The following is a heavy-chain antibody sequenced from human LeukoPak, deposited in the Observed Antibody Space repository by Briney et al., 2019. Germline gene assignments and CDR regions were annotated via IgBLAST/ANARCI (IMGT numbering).Heavy chain of an antibody. J-gene: IGHJ5*02. CDR2: MNPNSGNT. CDR3: ARGDHYYDSSGYYWFDP. D-gene: IGHD3-22*01. CDR1: GYTFTSYD. Sequence: ASVKVSCKASGYTFTSYDINWVRQATGQGLEWMGWMNPNSGNTGYAQKFQGRVTMTRNTSISTAYMELSSLRSEDTAVYYCARGDHYYDSSGYYWFDPWGQGTLVTVSS. V-gene: IGHV1-8*01.